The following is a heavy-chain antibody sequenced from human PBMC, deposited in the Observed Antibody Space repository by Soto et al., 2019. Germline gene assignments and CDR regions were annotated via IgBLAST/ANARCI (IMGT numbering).Heavy chain of an antibody. Sequence: EVQLLESGGGLVQPGGSLKLSCAGSGYTFSTSAMYWVRQAPGKGLECVSAISARRDFIYYGESVRGRFTISRDNSKTTLYLQMNSLRVEDTAVYYCAKRNHMVRGDFGDFDCWGQGTLVTVSP. V-gene: IGHV3-23*01. J-gene: IGHJ4*02. CDR2: ISARRDFI. CDR1: GYTFSTSA. CDR3: AKRNHMVRGDFGDFDC. D-gene: IGHD3-10*01.